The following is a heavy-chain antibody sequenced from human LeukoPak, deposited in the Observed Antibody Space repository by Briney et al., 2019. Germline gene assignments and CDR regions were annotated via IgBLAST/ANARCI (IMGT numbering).Heavy chain of an antibody. CDR2: INPNSGGT. J-gene: IGHJ4*02. CDR3: ARGRLSRWELLRRVFGY. D-gene: IGHD1-26*01. Sequence: ASVKVSCKASGYTFTGYYMHWVRQAPGQGLEWMGWINPNSGGTNYAQKFQGRVTMTRDTSISTAYMELSRLRSEDTAVYYCARGRLSRWELLRRVFGYWGQGTLVTVSS. CDR1: GYTFTGYY. V-gene: IGHV1-2*02.